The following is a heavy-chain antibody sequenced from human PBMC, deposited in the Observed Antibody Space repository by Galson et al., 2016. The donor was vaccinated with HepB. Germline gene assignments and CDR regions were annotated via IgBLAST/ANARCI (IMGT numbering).Heavy chain of an antibody. Sequence: SVKVSCKASGGTFSNYAFSLVRQAPGQGLEWMGGIIPIFGAANYAQKFQGRVTITADKSTSTAYMELSSLRSEDTAVYYCASDNVSYYYDSSGYFDYWGQGTLVTVSS. CDR1: GGTFSNYA. V-gene: IGHV1-69*06. CDR2: IIPIFGAA. D-gene: IGHD3-22*01. J-gene: IGHJ4*02. CDR3: ASDNVSYYYDSSGYFDY.